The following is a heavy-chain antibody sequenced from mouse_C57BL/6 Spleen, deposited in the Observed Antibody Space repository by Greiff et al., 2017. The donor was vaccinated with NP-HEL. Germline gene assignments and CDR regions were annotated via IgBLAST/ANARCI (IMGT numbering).Heavy chain of an antibody. Sequence: QVHVKQSGAELVKPGASVKISCKASGYAFSSYWMNWVKQRPGKGLEWIGQIYPGDGDTNYNGKFKGKATLTADKSSSTAYMQLSSLTSEDSAVYFCARRHYSNYEDAMDYWGQGTSVTVSS. D-gene: IGHD2-5*01. CDR2: IYPGDGDT. J-gene: IGHJ4*01. CDR3: ARRHYSNYEDAMDY. CDR1: GYAFSSYW. V-gene: IGHV1-80*01.